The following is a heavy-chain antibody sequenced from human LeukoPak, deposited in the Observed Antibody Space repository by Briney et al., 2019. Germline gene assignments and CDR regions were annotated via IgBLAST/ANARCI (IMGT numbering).Heavy chain of an antibody. Sequence: PGGSLRLSCAASGFTFDDYAMHWVRQAPGKGLDWVSGISWNSGSIGYADSVKGRFTISRDNSKNTLYLQMDSLRAEDTAVYYCARDYDFWSGYYSPTRGYFGYWGQGTLVTVSS. CDR2: ISWNSGSI. CDR3: ARDYDFWSGYYSPTRGYFGY. V-gene: IGHV3-9*01. J-gene: IGHJ4*02. CDR1: GFTFDDYA. D-gene: IGHD3-3*01.